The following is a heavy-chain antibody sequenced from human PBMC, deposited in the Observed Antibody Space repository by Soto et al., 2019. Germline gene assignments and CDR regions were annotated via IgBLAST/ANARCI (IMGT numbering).Heavy chain of an antibody. D-gene: IGHD6-13*01. Sequence: QVQIQQWGAGMLKPSETLSLTCAVYGGSFSGYYWSWIRQPPGKGLEWIGEINHGGSTNYNPSLKSRITITVDTSKSQFSRKLSSVTAADTAVYYCASLYSSRRSGYYGKDVWGQGTTVTGFS. J-gene: IGHJ6*02. CDR2: INHGGST. V-gene: IGHV4-34*01. CDR3: ASLYSSRRSGYYGKDV. CDR1: GGSFSGYY.